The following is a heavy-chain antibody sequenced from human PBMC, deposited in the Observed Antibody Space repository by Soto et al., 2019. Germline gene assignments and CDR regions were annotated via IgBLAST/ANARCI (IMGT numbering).Heavy chain of an antibody. J-gene: IGHJ5*02. CDR2: IFSNDEK. V-gene: IGHV2-26*01. Sequence: QVTLKESGPVLVKPTETLTLTCTVSGFSLSNARMGVSWIRQPPGKALEWLAHIFSNDEKSYSTSLKSRLTISKDTSQRQVVLTMTNMDPVDTATYYCARVIVATIFNWFDPWGQGTLVTVSS. CDR1: GFSLSNARMG. D-gene: IGHD5-12*01. CDR3: ARVIVATIFNWFDP.